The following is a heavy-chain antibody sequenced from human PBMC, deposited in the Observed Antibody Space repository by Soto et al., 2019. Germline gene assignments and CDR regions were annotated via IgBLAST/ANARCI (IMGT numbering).Heavy chain of an antibody. V-gene: IGHV4-61*01. D-gene: IGHD2-21*02. J-gene: IGHJ1*01. CDR1: GGSVSSGSYY. Sequence: SETLSLTCTVSGGSVSSGSYYWSWIRQPPGKGLEWIGYIYYSGSTNYNPSLKSQVTISVDTSKNQFSLKLSSLSAADTAVYYCERACGGDCYSEYFQHWGQGTLVTVSS. CDR3: ERACGGDCYSEYFQH. CDR2: IYYSGST.